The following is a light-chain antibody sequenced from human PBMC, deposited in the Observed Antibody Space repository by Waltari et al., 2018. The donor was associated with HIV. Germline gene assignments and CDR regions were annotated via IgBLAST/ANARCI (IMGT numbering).Light chain of an antibody. J-gene: IGLJ3*02. CDR3: CSYAGSGTWV. CDR2: AVT. CDR1: RNDVGYYNI. V-gene: IGLV2-23*02. Sequence: QSALTQPASVSGSPGQSITLSCAGARNDVGYYNIVSWYQQHPAQSPKLRIYAVTKRPAGYSHRFSGAKSGNMASLTISGLQGEDEADYYCCSYAGSGTWVFGGGTKVTVL.